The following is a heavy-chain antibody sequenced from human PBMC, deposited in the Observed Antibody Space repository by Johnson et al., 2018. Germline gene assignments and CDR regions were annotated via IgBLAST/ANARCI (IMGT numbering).Heavy chain of an antibody. CDR3: ARRRETDAFDI. Sequence: QVQLQESGPGLVKPSETLSLTCTVSGGSISSYYWSWIRQPPGKGLEWIGYIYYSGSTNYNPPLKSRVTISVDTSTNQFSLKLSSVTAADTAVYYCARRRETDAFDIWGQGTMVTVSS. CDR1: GGSISSYY. CDR2: IYYSGST. D-gene: IGHD1-26*01. J-gene: IGHJ3*02. V-gene: IGHV4-59*01.